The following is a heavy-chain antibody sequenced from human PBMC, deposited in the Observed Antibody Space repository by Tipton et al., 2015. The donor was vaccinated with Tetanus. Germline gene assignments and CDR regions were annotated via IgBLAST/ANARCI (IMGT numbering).Heavy chain of an antibody. Sequence: GLVKPSGTLSLACAVSGGSISSSNWRSWVRQPPGKGLARIGDIYHRGSTNYNPSLKSRVTISVAKSKNHFSLKRTSVTAADTAVYYCARDRPMYSSSWYRFDGPRWGQGTLVTVSS. CDR3: ARDRPMYSSSWYRFDGPR. J-gene: IGHJ4*02. CDR1: GGSISSSNW. CDR2: IYHRGST. D-gene: IGHD6-13*01. V-gene: IGHV4-4*02.